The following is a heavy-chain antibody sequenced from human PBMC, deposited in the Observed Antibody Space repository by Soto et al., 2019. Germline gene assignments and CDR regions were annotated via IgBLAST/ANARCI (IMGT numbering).Heavy chain of an antibody. D-gene: IGHD2-21*02. CDR2: IIPIFGTA. CDR3: ARKRPNCGGDCYSH. V-gene: IGHV1-69*06. J-gene: IGHJ4*02. Sequence: SVKVSCKSSVGTLSSYAISLVRQAPGQGLEWMGGIIPIFGTANYAQKFQGRVTITADKSTSTAYMELSSLRSEDTAVYYCARKRPNCGGDCYSHWGQGTLVTVSS. CDR1: VGTLSSYA.